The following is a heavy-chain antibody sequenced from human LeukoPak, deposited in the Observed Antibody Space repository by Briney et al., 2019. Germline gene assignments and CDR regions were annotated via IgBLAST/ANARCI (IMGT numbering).Heavy chain of an antibody. CDR1: GFTFSSYS. D-gene: IGHD3-10*02. J-gene: IGHJ4*02. CDR3: ASILFTVFGESSSDY. V-gene: IGHV3-21*01. CDR2: ISSSSSYI. Sequence: GGSLRLSCAASGFTFSSYSMNWVRQAPGKGLEWVSSISSSSSYIYYADSVKGRFTISRDNAKNSLYLQMNSLRAEDTAVYYCASILFTVFGESSSDYWGQGTLVTVSS.